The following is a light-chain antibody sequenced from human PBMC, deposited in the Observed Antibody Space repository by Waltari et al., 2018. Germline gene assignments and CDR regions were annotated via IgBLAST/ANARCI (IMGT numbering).Light chain of an antibody. V-gene: IGKV3-20*01. CDR2: GAS. CDR1: QSVSRA. J-gene: IGKJ1*01. CDR3: QHYLRLPVT. Sequence: EIVLTQSPGTLSLSLGERATVPCRASQSVSRALAWYQQKPGQAPRLRIYGASTRATGIPDRFSGSGSGTDFSLTISRLEPDDFAVYYCQHYLRLPVTFGQGTTVEI.